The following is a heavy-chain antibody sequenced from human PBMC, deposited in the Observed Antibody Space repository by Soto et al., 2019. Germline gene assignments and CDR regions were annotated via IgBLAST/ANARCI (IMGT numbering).Heavy chain of an antibody. Sequence: PSETMSLTCSVYVGSFSGYYWSWIRQPPGKGLEWIGEINHSGSTNYNPSLKSRVTVSVDTSKNQFSLKLSSVTAADTAVYYCATSTVTASPCEPWGQGTLFTVS. D-gene: IGHD4-4*01. CDR3: ATSTVTASPCEP. CDR2: INHSGST. J-gene: IGHJ5*02. V-gene: IGHV4-34*01. CDR1: VGSFSGYY.